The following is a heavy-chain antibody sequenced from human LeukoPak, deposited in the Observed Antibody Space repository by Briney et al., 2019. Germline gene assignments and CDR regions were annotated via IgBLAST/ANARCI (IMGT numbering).Heavy chain of an antibody. CDR1: GFIFSSYN. D-gene: IGHD3-3*01. V-gene: IGHV3-30*03. CDR2: ILYDGSKK. Sequence: GGSLRLSCAASGFIFSSYNMHWVRQAPGKGLEWVAAILYDGSKKYYADSVKGRFSVYRDNSNYTLYMELNSLRAEDTAVYYCARGLRGFWSGYYPYYFDYWGQGILVTVSS. CDR3: ARGLRGFWSGYYPYYFDY. J-gene: IGHJ4*02.